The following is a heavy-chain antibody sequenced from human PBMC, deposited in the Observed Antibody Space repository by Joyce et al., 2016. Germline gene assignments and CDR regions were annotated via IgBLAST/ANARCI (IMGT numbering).Heavy chain of an antibody. D-gene: IGHD1-1*01. CDR1: GGSISGSTYY. Sequence: QLQLQESGPGLVKASETLSLTCTVSGGSISGSTYYWRWLRQPPGKGLEWIGTIHHSGSTSHSPSLRSRVTISVDTSKNQSSLKLTSVTAADTAVYYCARHSTGTADYWGQGTQVTVSS. J-gene: IGHJ4*02. CDR2: IHHSGST. V-gene: IGHV4-39*01. CDR3: ARHSTGTADY.